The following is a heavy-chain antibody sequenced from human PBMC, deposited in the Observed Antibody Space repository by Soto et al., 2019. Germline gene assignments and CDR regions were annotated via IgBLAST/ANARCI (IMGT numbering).Heavy chain of an antibody. D-gene: IGHD3-10*01. CDR2: IYSGGGT. J-gene: IGHJ4*02. Sequence: TSETLSLTCTVSGGSISTGYYWGWIRQPPGKGLEWIGSIYSGGGTFYNPSLKSRVTMSVDTAKKQSSLKLSSVTAADTAVYYCARQKEMFASGRGFDFWGQGTLVTVSS. V-gene: IGHV4-39*01. CDR1: GGSISTGYY. CDR3: ARQKEMFASGRGFDF.